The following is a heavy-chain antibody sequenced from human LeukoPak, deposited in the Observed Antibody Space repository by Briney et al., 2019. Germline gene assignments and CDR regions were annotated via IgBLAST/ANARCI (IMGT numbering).Heavy chain of an antibody. V-gene: IGHV4-34*01. CDR3: ARDGRYLRLFGY. CDR2: INHSGST. Sequence: SETLSLTCAVYGGSFSGYYWSWNRQPPGKGLEWIGEINHSGSTNYNPSLKSRVTISVDTSKNQFSLKLSSVTAADTAVYYCARDGRYLRLFGYWGQGTLVTVSP. J-gene: IGHJ4*02. CDR1: GGSFSGYY. D-gene: IGHD3-9*01.